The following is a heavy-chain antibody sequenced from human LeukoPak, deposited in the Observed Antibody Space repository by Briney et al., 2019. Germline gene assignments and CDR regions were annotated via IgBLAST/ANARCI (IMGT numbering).Heavy chain of an antibody. CDR3: ARDAVARDGYNFGY. Sequence: PGGSLRLSCAASGFTFSSYWMSWVRQAPGKGLEWVAVISYDGSNKYYADSVKGRFTISRDNSKNTLYLQMNSLRAEDTAVYYCARDAVARDGYNFGYWGQGTLVTVSS. CDR2: ISYDGSNK. J-gene: IGHJ4*02. V-gene: IGHV3-30-3*01. CDR1: GFTFSSYW. D-gene: IGHD5-24*01.